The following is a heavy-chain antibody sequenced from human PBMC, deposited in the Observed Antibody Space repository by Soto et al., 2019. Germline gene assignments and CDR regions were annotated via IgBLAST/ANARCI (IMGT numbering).Heavy chain of an antibody. J-gene: IGHJ6*02. V-gene: IGHV4-59*01. CDR2: IYYSGST. CDR1: GGSISSYY. D-gene: IGHD3-16*01. CDR3: AKGRGGKTVANFGMDV. Sequence: PSETLSLTCTVSGGSISSYYWSWIRQPPGKGMEWIGYIYYSGSTNYNPSLKSRVTISVDTSKNQFSLKLSSVTAADTAVYYCAKGRGGKTVANFGMDVWGQGVTVTVSS.